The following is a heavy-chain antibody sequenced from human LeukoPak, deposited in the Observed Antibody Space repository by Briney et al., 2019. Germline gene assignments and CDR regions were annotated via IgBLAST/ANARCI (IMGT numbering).Heavy chain of an antibody. Sequence: GESLKVSCKGSGYSFTNYWIAWVRQMPGKGLEWMGIIYPDDSDTRYSPSFQGQVTISADKSISAAYLQWSSLKASDTAMYYCARIWLRAFDTWGQGTMVTVSS. V-gene: IGHV5-51*01. J-gene: IGHJ3*02. CDR3: ARIWLRAFDT. D-gene: IGHD3-16*01. CDR1: GYSFTNYW. CDR2: IYPDDSDT.